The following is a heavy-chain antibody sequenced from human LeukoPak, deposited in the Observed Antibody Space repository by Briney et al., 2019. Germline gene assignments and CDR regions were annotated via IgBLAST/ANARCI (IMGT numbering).Heavy chain of an antibody. Sequence: SETLSLTCAVYGGSFSGYYWSWIRQPPGKGLEWIGEINHSGSTSYNPSLKSRVTISVDTSKNQFSLKLSSVTAADTAVYYCAGGEVVTALDYWGQGTLVTVSS. CDR3: AGGEVVTALDY. D-gene: IGHD2-21*02. V-gene: IGHV4-34*01. CDR2: INHSGST. J-gene: IGHJ4*02. CDR1: GGSFSGYY.